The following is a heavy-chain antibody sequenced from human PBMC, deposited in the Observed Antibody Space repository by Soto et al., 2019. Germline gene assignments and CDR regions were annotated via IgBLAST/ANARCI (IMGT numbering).Heavy chain of an antibody. V-gene: IGHV1-2*02. CDR1: GYTFTGYY. Sequence: ASVKVSCKASGYTFTGYYMHWVRQAPGQGLEWMGWINPNSGGTNYAQKFQGRVTMTRDTSISTAYMELSRLRSDDTAVCYCARDVIVVVPAATLGYYYYGMDVWGQGTTVTVSS. CDR2: INPNSGGT. J-gene: IGHJ6*02. CDR3: ARDVIVVVPAATLGYYYYGMDV. D-gene: IGHD2-2*01.